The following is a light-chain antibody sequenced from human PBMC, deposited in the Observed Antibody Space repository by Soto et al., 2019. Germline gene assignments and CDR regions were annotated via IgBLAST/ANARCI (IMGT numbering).Light chain of an antibody. Sequence: QTVVTQEPSFSVSSRRTVTRTCGLSSGSVSTSYYPSWYQQTPGQAPRTLIYSTNTRSSGVPDRFSGSILGNKAALTITGAQADDESDYYCVLYMGSGISVFGGGTKLTVL. V-gene: IGLV8-61*01. CDR2: STN. J-gene: IGLJ2*01. CDR3: VLYMGSGISV. CDR1: SGSVSTSYY.